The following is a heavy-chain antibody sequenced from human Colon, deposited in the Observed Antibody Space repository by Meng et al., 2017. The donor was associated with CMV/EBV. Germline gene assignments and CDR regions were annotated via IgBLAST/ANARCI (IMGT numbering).Heavy chain of an antibody. Sequence: GGSLRLSCAAPGFTFSSYWMSWVRQAPGKGLEWVANIKQDGSEKYYVDSVKGRFTISRDNAKNSLYLQMNSLRAEDTAVYYCAREGAGYYYGMDVWGQGTTVTVSS. J-gene: IGHJ6*02. V-gene: IGHV3-7*01. CDR1: GFTFSSYW. D-gene: IGHD3-10*01. CDR2: IKQDGSEK. CDR3: AREGAGYYYGMDV.